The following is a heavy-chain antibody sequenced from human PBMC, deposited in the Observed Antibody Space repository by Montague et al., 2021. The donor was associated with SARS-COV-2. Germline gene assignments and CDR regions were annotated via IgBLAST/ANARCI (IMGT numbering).Heavy chain of an antibody. V-gene: IGHV4-39*01. D-gene: IGHD3-3*01. J-gene: IGHJ6*03. CDR3: SRGDFGDVIIPYYYYMDV. CDR1: GGSISSSSYY. Sequence: SETLSLTCTVSGGSISSSSYYWGWIRQPPGKGLEWIGSIYYSGSTYYNPSLKSRVTISVDTSKNQFSLKLNSVTAADTAVYFCSRGDFGDVIIPYYYYMDVWGQGTMVTVSS. CDR2: IYYSGST.